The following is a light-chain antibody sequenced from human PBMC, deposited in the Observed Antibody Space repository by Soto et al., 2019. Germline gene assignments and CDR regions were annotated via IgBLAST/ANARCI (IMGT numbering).Light chain of an antibody. Sequence: QSALTQSASVSGSPGQSITISCSGSSSDIGAYNYVSWYQQHPGKAPKLVIFAVSYRPSGVSNRFSGSKSGNTASLTISGLQAEDEADYYCSSYTSSTSDVFGSGTKLTVL. CDR2: AVS. CDR1: SSDIGAYNY. V-gene: IGLV2-14*03. J-gene: IGLJ1*01. CDR3: SSYTSSTSDV.